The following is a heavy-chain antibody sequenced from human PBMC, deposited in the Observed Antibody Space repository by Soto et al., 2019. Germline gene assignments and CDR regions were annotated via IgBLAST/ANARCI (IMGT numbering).Heavy chain of an antibody. J-gene: IGHJ6*02. D-gene: IGHD6-13*01. Sequence: ESGGDLVQPGGSLRLSCAASGFIFSDYTMTWVRQAPGRGLEFVSHISSSGDAIFYAESVKGRFTVSRDSAKNSLYLQMNSLRDDDTAVYFCARDHGGSTWFVGVYYFFGMDVWGQGTAVTVSS. CDR1: GFIFSDYT. CDR3: ARDHGGSTWFVGVYYFFGMDV. CDR2: ISSSGDAI. V-gene: IGHV3-48*02.